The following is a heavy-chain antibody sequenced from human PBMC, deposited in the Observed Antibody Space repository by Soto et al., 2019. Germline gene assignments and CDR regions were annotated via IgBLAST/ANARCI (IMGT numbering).Heavy chain of an antibody. J-gene: IGHJ3*02. CDR2: IIPILGIA. D-gene: IGHD2-15*01. CDR3: ARVEDCSDGSCYRAFDI. CDR1: GGTFSSYT. V-gene: IGHV1-69*02. Sequence: QVQLVQSGAEVKKPGSSVKVSCKASGGTFSSYTISWVRQAPGQGLEWMGRIIPILGIANYAQKFQGRVTITADKSTSTAYMELSSVRSEDTAVYYCARVEDCSDGSCYRAFDIWGQGTMVTVSS.